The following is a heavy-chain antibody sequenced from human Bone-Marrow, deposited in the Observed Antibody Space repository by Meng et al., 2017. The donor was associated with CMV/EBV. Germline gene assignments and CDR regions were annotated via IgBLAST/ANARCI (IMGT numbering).Heavy chain of an antibody. CDR1: GYSISSGYY. J-gene: IGHJ6*02. V-gene: IGHV4-38-2*02. CDR2: IYHSGST. D-gene: IGHD3-3*01. Sequence: SEPLSLPCTVSGYSISSGYYWGWIRQPPGKGLEWIGSIYHSGSTYYNPSLKSRVTISVDTSKNQFSLKLSSVTAADTAVYYCARADGYDFWSGYYKPYYYYGMDVWGQGTTVTVSS. CDR3: ARADGYDFWSGYYKPYYYYGMDV.